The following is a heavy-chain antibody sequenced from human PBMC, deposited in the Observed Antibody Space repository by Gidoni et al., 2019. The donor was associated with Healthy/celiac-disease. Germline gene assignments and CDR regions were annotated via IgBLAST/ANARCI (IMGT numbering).Heavy chain of an antibody. D-gene: IGHD2-2*02. CDR1: GGSFSGYY. Sequence: QVQLQQWGAGLLQPSETLSLTCAVYGGSFSGYYCSWIRQPPGKGLEWIGEINHSGSTNYNPSLKSRVTISVDTSKNQFSLKLSSVTAADTAVYYYARSVGMSCSSTSCYSRWFDPWGQGTLVTVSS. CDR2: INHSGST. CDR3: ARSVGMSCSSTSCYSRWFDP. J-gene: IGHJ5*02. V-gene: IGHV4-34*01.